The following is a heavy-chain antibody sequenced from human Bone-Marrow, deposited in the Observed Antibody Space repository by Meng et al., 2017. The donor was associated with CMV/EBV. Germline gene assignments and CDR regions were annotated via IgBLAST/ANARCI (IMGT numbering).Heavy chain of an antibody. Sequence: GGSLRLSCAASGFTFSSYSMNWVRQAPGKGLEWVSSISSSSSYIYYADSVKGRFTISRDNAKNSLYLQMNSLRAEDTAVYYCARTGRGRGSYCSSTSCYKPYGMDVWGQGTTVTVPS. CDR1: GFTFSSYS. J-gene: IGHJ6*02. CDR3: ARTGRGRGSYCSSTSCYKPYGMDV. V-gene: IGHV3-21*01. D-gene: IGHD2-2*02. CDR2: ISSSSSYI.